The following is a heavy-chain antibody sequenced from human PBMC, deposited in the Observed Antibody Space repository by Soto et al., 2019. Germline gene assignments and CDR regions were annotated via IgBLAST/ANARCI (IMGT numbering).Heavy chain of an antibody. D-gene: IGHD4-17*01. CDR2: ISGSGGST. V-gene: IGHV3-23*01. J-gene: IGHJ3*02. Sequence: EVQLLESGGGLVQPGGSLRLSCAASGFTFSSYAMSWVRQAPGKGLEWVSAISGSGGSTYYADSVKGRFTISRDNSKNKLYLQMNSLRAEDTAVYYCAKYQSNYGYYAPDAFYIWGQGTMVTVSS. CDR3: AKYQSNYGYYAPDAFYI. CDR1: GFTFSSYA.